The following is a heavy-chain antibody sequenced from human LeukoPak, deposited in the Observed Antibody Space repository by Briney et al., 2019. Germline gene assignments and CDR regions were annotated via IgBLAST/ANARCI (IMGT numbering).Heavy chain of an antibody. D-gene: IGHD3-22*01. CDR1: GYSISSGYY. CDR2: IYHSGST. J-gene: IGHJ3*02. CDR3: ASNYYDSSEDAFDI. V-gene: IGHV4-38-2*02. Sequence: SETLSLTCTVSGYSISSGYYWGWIRQPPGKGLEWIGSIYHSGSTYYNPSLKSRVTISVDTSKNQFSLKLSSVTAADTAVYYCASNYYDSSEDAFDIWGQGTMVTVSS.